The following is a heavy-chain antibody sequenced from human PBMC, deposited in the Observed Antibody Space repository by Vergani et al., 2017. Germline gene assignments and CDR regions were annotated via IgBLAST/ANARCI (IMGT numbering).Heavy chain of an antibody. CDR3: AGGRWGATTPNYFDY. D-gene: IGHD1-26*01. Sequence: QVQLVQSGAEVKKPGSSVKVSCKASGGTFSSYAISWVRQAPGQGLEWMGGIIPIFGTANYEQKFQGRVTITADESTSTAYMQLSSLRSEDTAVYYCAGGRWGATTPNYFDYWGQGTLVTVSS. J-gene: IGHJ4*02. CDR2: IIPIFGTA. CDR1: GGTFSSYA. V-gene: IGHV1-69*01.